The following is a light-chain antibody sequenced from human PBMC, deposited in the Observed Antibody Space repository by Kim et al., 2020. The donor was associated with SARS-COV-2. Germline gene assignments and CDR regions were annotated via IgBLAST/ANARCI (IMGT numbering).Light chain of an antibody. CDR2: GSN. CDR1: SSNIGTTT. Sequence: ELTQPPSSSGTPGQRVIISCSGSSSNIGTTTVNWYQQLPGTAPKLLIYGSNQRPSGVPDRFSGSQSGTSASLAISGLQSEDEADYYCAAWDDSLNGPWVFGGGTQLTVL. V-gene: IGLV1-44*01. CDR3: AAWDDSLNGPWV. J-gene: IGLJ3*02.